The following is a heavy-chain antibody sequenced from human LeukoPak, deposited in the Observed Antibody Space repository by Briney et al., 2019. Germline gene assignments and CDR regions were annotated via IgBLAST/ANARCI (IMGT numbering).Heavy chain of an antibody. CDR1: GFTFSSYA. Sequence: GGSLRLSCAASGFTFSSYAMSWVRQAPGKGLEWVSYISSSSSTIYYADSVKGRFTISRDNAKNSLYLQMNSLRAEDTAVYYCARDPESSQDAFDIWGQGTMVTVSS. CDR2: ISSSSSTI. J-gene: IGHJ3*02. CDR3: ARDPESSQDAFDI. D-gene: IGHD6-13*01. V-gene: IGHV3-48*01.